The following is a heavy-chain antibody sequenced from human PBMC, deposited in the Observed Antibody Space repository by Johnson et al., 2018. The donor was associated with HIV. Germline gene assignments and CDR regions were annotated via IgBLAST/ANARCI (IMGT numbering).Heavy chain of an antibody. Sequence: QVQLVESGGGVVQPGGSLRISCAASGVTFSSYGMRWVRQAPGKGLEGVAFIRYDGNNKYYADSVKGRFTISRDNSKNTLFLQMHSLRVEDTAIYYCARVGYQLHDAFDLWGQGTMVTVSS. J-gene: IGHJ3*01. CDR1: GVTFSSYG. CDR3: ARVGYQLHDAFDL. V-gene: IGHV3-30*02. D-gene: IGHD2-2*01. CDR2: IRYDGNNK.